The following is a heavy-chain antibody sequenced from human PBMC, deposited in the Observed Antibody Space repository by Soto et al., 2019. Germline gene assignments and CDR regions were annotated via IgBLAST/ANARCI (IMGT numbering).Heavy chain of an antibody. CDR3: AQTLGSAVAGPGRFDL. CDR1: GGTFSRYA. V-gene: IGHV1-69*12. Sequence: QVQLVQSGAEVKKPGSSVKVSCKASGGTFSRYALSWVRQAPGQGLEWMGGITPMFGTANYAQKFQGRVTSTADESTSTVHMELRRLTSEDTAVYYCAQTLGSAVAGPGRFDLWGRGTLVIVSS. D-gene: IGHD6-19*01. CDR2: ITPMFGTA. J-gene: IGHJ2*01.